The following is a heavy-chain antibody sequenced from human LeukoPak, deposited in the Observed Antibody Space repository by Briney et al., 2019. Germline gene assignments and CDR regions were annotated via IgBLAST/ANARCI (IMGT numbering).Heavy chain of an antibody. CDR3: ARVGRGYDILTGYSPYYFDY. V-gene: IGHV4-59*12. D-gene: IGHD3-9*01. CDR1: GGSISSYY. Sequence: SETLSLTCTVSGGSISSYYWSWIRQPPGKGLEWIGYIYYSGSTNYNPSLKSRVTISVDTSKNQFSLKLSSVTAADTAVYYCARVGRGYDILTGYSPYYFDYWGQGTLVTVSS. CDR2: IYYSGST. J-gene: IGHJ4*02.